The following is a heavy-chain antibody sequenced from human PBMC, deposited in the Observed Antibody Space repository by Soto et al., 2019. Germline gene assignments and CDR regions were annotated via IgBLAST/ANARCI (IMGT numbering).Heavy chain of an antibody. V-gene: IGHV4-30-4*01. CDR1: GGSISSGDYY. CDR3: ARSRDCSGGSCYSTPFDY. D-gene: IGHD2-15*01. Sequence: SETLSLTCTVSGGSISSGDYYWSWIRQPPGKGLEWIGYIYYSGSTYYNPSLKSRVTISVGTSKNQFSLKLSSVTAADTAVYYCARSRDCSGGSCYSTPFDYWGQGTLVTVSS. CDR2: IYYSGST. J-gene: IGHJ4*02.